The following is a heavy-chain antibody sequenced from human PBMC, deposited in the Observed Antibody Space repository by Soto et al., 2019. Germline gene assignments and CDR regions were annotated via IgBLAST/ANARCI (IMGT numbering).Heavy chain of an antibody. CDR1: GFTFSSYD. J-gene: IGHJ6*02. V-gene: IGHV3-13*01. CDR3: AREDSCGFHGMDV. CDR2: IGTAGDT. Sequence: PGGSLRPSCAAPGFTFSSYDMHWGRQSTGKGLEWVFAIGTAGDTYYPGSVKGLFTFARENAKNSLYLQMNRLRAGDTVVYYWAREDSCGFHGMDVWGQGTTVTVSS. D-gene: IGHD5-18*01.